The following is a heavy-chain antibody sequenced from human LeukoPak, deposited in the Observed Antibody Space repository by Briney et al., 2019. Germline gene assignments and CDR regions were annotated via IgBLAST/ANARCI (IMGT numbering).Heavy chain of an antibody. Sequence: GRSLRLSCAASGFTFSNYAMSWVSQAPAKGLEWGSVLSGSGGSTYYADSVQGRFTISRDNAKHTLYLQMNSLRVEETAVYYCVCLGLVGLSLDCGQGTLVTVSS. CDR1: GFTFSNYA. CDR3: VCLGLVGLSLD. CDR2: LSGSGGST. D-gene: IGHD3-16*01. J-gene: IGHJ4*02. V-gene: IGHV3-23*01.